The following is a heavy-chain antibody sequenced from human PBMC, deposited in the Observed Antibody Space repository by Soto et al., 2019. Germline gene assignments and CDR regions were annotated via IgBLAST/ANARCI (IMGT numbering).Heavy chain of an antibody. CDR2: IYYSGST. CDR1: GGSVSSGSYY. V-gene: IGHV4-61*01. J-gene: IGHJ4*02. Sequence: PSETLSLTCPVSGGSVSSGSYYWGWIRQPPGKGLEWIGYIYYSGSTNYNPSLKSRVTISVDTSKNQFSLKLSSVTAADTAVYYCARDRAPLYFDYWGQGTLVTVSS. CDR3: ARDRAPLYFDY.